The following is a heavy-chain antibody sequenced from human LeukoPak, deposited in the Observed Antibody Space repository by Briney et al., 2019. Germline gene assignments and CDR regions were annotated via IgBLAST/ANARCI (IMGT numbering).Heavy chain of an antibody. V-gene: IGHV3-13*01. CDR2: VGIVGDT. Sequence: GGSLRLSCAASGFTFSSYEMHWVRQVAGKGLEWVSAVGIVGDTFYSDSVKGRFTISRDNSKNTLYLQMNSLRAEDTAVYYCARVGRYFDWFSHSDYWGQGTLVTVSS. CDR1: GFTFSSYE. J-gene: IGHJ4*02. D-gene: IGHD3-9*01. CDR3: ARVGRYFDWFSHSDY.